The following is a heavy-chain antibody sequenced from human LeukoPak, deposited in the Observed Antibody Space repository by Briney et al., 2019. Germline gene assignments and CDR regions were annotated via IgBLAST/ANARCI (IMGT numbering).Heavy chain of an antibody. CDR1: GYTFTGYY. J-gene: IGHJ4*02. Sequence: ASVKVSCKASGYTFTGYYMQWVGQAPGQGLEWMGRINPNSGGTNYAQKFQGRVTMTRDTSINTAYMDLSGLRSNDTAVYYCARGRNSVYYFNVVAPYYFNYWGQGTLVTVSS. D-gene: IGHD3-22*01. CDR2: INPNSGGT. V-gene: IGHV1-2*06. CDR3: ARGRNSVYYFNVVAPYYFNY.